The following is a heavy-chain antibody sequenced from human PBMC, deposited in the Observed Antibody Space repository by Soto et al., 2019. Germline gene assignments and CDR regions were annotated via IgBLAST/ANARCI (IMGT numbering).Heavy chain of an antibody. J-gene: IGHJ6*02. Sequence: PSQTLSLTCAISGDSVSSNSAAWNWIRQSPSRGLEWLGRTYYRSKWYNDYAVSVKSRITINPDTSKNQFSLQLNSVTPEDTAVYYCARVNSQYSSSDDYYYYGMDVWGQGTTVTVSS. CDR3: ARVNSQYSSSDDYYYYGMDV. CDR2: TYYRSKWYN. V-gene: IGHV6-1*01. D-gene: IGHD6-6*01. CDR1: GDSVSSNSAA.